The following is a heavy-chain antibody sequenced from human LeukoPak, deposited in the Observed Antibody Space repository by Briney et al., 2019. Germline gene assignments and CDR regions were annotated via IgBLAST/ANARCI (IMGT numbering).Heavy chain of an antibody. CDR1: GGTFSSYA. CDR3: ARSVLDGYNFYNYYYGMDV. Sequence: SVKVSCKASGGTFSSYANSWVRQAPGQGLEWMGGIIPIFGTANYAQKFQGRVTITADESTSTAYMELSSLRSEDTAVYYCARSVLDGYNFYNYYYGMDVWGQGTTVTVSS. CDR2: IIPIFGTA. D-gene: IGHD5-24*01. V-gene: IGHV1-69*13. J-gene: IGHJ6*02.